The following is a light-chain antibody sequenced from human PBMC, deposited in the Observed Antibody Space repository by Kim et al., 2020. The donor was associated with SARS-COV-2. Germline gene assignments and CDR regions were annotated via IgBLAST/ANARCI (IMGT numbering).Light chain of an antibody. Sequence: PGQRVTISCSGSSSSIGSNYVYWYQQLPGTAPKLLIYRNNQRPSGVPDRFSGSKSGTSASLAISGLRSEDEADYYCAAWDDSLHVVFGGGTQLTVL. J-gene: IGLJ2*01. CDR3: AAWDDSLHVV. CDR2: RNN. CDR1: SSSIGSNY. V-gene: IGLV1-47*01.